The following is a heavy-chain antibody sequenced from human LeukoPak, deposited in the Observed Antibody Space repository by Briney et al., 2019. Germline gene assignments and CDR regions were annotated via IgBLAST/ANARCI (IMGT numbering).Heavy chain of an antibody. CDR2: ISSTSSTI. CDR3: ARHYSGAYGLGY. J-gene: IGHJ4*02. CDR1: GFTFSSYS. V-gene: IGHV3-48*01. D-gene: IGHD1-26*01. Sequence: GGSLRLSCAASGFTFSSYSMNWVRQAPGKGLEWISYISSTSSTIYYADSVKGRFTISRDSAKNSLYLQMNSLRAEDTAVYYCARHYSGAYGLGYWGQGTLVTVSS.